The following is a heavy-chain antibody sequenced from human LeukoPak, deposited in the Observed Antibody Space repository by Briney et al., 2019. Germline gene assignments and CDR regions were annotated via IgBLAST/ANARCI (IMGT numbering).Heavy chain of an antibody. CDR1: GYTFTGYY. J-gene: IGHJ4*02. V-gene: IGHV1-2*02. D-gene: IGHD2-2*01. CDR3: ARVGCSATCPLDY. Sequence: GASVKVSCKAPGYTFTGYYIRWVRQAPGQGLEWMGWIKPNGGGTNFAQKFQGRVTMTRDTSISTAYMELSSLRSDDTAVYYCARVGCSATCPLDYWGQGTLVTVSS. CDR2: IKPNGGGT.